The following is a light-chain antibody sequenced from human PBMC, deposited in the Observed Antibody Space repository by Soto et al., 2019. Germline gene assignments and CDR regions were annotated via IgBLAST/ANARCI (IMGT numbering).Light chain of an antibody. Sequence: AIQMTESPSSRSASVEDRVTITCLASQGIRNDLGWYQQKPGKAPKLLIYKASTLKSGVPSRFSGSGSGTEFTLTISSLQPDDFATYYCQHYNNYSEGFGQGTKVDIK. CDR2: KAS. CDR1: QGIRND. CDR3: QHYNNYSEG. V-gene: IGKV1-6*01. J-gene: IGKJ1*01.